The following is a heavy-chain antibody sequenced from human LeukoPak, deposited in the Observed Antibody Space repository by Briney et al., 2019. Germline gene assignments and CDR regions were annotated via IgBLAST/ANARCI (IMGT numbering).Heavy chain of an antibody. CDR3: ARGWGLEVVVPAANYPRGYMDV. J-gene: IGHJ6*03. Sequence: SETLSLTCTVSGGSMNNYYWSWIRQSPGKGLEWVGYIYHTGSATYKPSLKSRVTLSLDTSKNQFSLRLNSVTAADTAVYYCARGWGLEVVVPAANYPRGYMDVWGKGTTVTVSS. CDR1: GGSMNNYY. D-gene: IGHD2-2*01. CDR2: IYHTGSA. V-gene: IGHV4-59*01.